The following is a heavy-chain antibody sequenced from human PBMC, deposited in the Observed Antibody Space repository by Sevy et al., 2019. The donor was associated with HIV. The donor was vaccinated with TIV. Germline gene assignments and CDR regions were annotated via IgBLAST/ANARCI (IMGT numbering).Heavy chain of an antibody. CDR1: GFTFSSYG. CDR2: IWYDGSNK. D-gene: IGHD6-19*01. CDR3: ASIQAATTYSSGWTRGKGDLSFDY. J-gene: IGHJ4*02. Sequence: GGSLRLSCAASGFTFSSYGMHWVRQAPGKGLEWVAVIWYDGSNKYYADSVKGRFTISRDNSKNTLYLQMNSLRAEDTAVYYCASIQAATTYSSGWTRGKGDLSFDYWGQGTLVTVSS. V-gene: IGHV3-33*08.